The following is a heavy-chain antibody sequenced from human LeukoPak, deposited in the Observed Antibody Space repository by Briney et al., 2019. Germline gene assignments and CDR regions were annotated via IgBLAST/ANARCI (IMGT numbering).Heavy chain of an antibody. CDR2: IYYSGST. CDR3: ARDTTEMTGFWSGRVDP. D-gene: IGHD3-3*01. V-gene: IGHV4-30-4*08. Sequence: PSETLSLTCTVSGGSISSGDYYWSWIRQPPGKGLEWIGYIYYSGSTYYNPSLKSRVTISVDTSKNQFSLKLSSVTAADTAVYYCARDTTEMTGFWSGRVDPWGQGTLVTVSS. J-gene: IGHJ5*02. CDR1: GGSISSGDYY.